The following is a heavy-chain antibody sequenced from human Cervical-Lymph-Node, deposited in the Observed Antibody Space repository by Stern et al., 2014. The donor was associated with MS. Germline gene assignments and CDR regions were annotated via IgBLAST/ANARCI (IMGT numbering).Heavy chain of an antibody. Sequence: VQLVQSGPEVKRPGESLKISCQASGYTFTSYWIGWVRQMPAKGLEWIAIIFPGGSDIRYSPSFQGQVTISADKSSSTAYLQWNTLKASDTAIYYCARQRYFDYWGQGTLVTVSS. J-gene: IGHJ4*02. CDR2: IFPGGSDI. V-gene: IGHV5-51*01. CDR1: GYTFTSYW. CDR3: ARQRYFDY.